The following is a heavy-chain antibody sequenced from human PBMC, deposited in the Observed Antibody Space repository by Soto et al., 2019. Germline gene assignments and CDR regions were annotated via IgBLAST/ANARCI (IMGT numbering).Heavy chain of an antibody. Sequence: SVKVSCKASGYTFTSYGISWVRQAPGQGLEWMGRIIPILGIANYAQKFQGRVTITADKSTSTAYMELSSLRSEDTAVYYCARDNSVGYCSSTSCYDRSFDYWSQGTLVTVSS. CDR2: IIPILGIA. D-gene: IGHD2-2*01. V-gene: IGHV1-69*04. CDR3: ARDNSVGYCSSTSCYDRSFDY. J-gene: IGHJ4*02. CDR1: GYTFTSYG.